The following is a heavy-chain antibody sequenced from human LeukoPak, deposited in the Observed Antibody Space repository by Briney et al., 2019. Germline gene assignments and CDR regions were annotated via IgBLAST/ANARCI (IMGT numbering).Heavy chain of an antibody. Sequence: GGSLRLSCTASGFTFRSYEMNWVRQAPGKGLEWVSYISSSSSYTNYADSVKGRFTISGDNAKNSVYLQMNSLRAEDTAVYFCARDRVDTAMGTNFDYWGQGTLVTVSS. V-gene: IGHV3-21*05. J-gene: IGHJ4*02. CDR3: ARDRVDTAMGTNFDY. CDR2: ISSSSSYT. CDR1: GFTFRSYE. D-gene: IGHD5-18*01.